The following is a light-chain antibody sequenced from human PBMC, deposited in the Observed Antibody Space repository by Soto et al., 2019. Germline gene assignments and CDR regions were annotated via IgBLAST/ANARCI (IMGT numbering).Light chain of an antibody. CDR1: SSDIGSNNY. CDR2: EVS. V-gene: IGLV2-14*01. J-gene: IGLJ3*02. CDR3: SSYTTTTGL. Sequence: QSALTQPASVSGSPGQSITISCTGTSSDIGSNNYVSWFQQRPGKAPTLIIYEVSNRPSGVSTHFSGSKSGNTASLTISGLLPEDEAEYYCSSYTTTTGLFGGGTKVTVL.